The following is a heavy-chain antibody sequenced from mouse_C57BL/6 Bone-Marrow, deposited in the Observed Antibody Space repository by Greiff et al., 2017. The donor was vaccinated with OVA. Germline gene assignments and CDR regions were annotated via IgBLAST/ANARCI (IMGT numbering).Heavy chain of an antibody. CDR1: GFTFSSYA. Sequence: EVHLVESGGGLVKPGGSLKLSCAASGFTFSSYAMSWVRQTPEKRLAWVATISDGGSYTYYPDNVKGRFTISRDNAKNNLYLQMSHLKSEDTAMYYCARGGTAQATWAWFAYWGQGTLVTVSA. CDR3: ARGGTAQATWAWFAY. CDR2: ISDGGSYT. D-gene: IGHD3-2*02. V-gene: IGHV5-4*01. J-gene: IGHJ3*01.